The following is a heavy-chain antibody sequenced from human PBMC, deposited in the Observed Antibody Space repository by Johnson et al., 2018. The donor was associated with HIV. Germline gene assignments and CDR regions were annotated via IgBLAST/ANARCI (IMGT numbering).Heavy chain of an antibody. J-gene: IGHJ3*02. Sequence: VQLVESGGGLTQPGGSLRLSCAASGFTFSSYDMHWVRQATGKGLEWVSTIGTAGDTYYPGSVKGRFTVSREDAKNSLYLQMNSLRAGDTALYYCARAVCRGVRCYSHDAFDIWGQGTMVTVSS. CDR3: ARAVCRGVRCYSHDAFDI. CDR1: GFTFSSYD. CDR2: IGTAGDT. V-gene: IGHV3-13*01. D-gene: IGHD2-15*01.